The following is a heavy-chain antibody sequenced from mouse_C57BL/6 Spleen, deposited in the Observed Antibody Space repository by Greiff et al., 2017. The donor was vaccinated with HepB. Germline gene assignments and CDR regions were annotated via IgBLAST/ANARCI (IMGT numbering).Heavy chain of an antibody. CDR2: IYPRSGNT. V-gene: IGHV1-81*01. D-gene: IGHD2-4*01. CDR1: GFTFTSYG. J-gene: IGHJ2*01. Sequence: QVQLMESGAELARPGASVKLSCTASGFTFTSYGISWVQQTPGQGLEWIGGIYPRSGNTYYNEKFKGKATLTADKSTSTAYMKLRSLTSEDAAVYFCAREMGLRFDYWGQGTTLTVSS. CDR3: AREMGLRFDY.